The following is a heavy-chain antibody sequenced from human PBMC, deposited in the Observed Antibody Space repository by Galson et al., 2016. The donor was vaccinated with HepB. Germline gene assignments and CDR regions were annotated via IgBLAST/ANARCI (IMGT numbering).Heavy chain of an antibody. CDR3: ATRIARYYLDS. J-gene: IGHJ4*02. CDR1: GYTLTEVS. V-gene: IGHV1-24*01. Sequence: SVKVSCKVSGYTLTEVSMHWVRQAPGKGLEWMGGFDLEDGETIYAQKFQGRVTMTEDTSTDTAYMELSSLRSEDTAVYYCATRIARYYLDSWGQGTLVTVSS. CDR2: FDLEDGET. D-gene: IGHD2/OR15-2a*01.